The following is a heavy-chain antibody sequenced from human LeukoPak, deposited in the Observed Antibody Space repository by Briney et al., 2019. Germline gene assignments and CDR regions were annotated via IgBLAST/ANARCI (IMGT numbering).Heavy chain of an antibody. CDR3: AKDGGELLSELDY. J-gene: IGHJ4*02. V-gene: IGHV3-23*01. CDR1: GFTFSSYA. Sequence: GGSLRLSCAASGFTFSSYAMSWVRQAPGKGLEWVSAISGSGGSTYYADSVKGRFTISRDTSKNTLYLQMNSLRAEDTAVYYCAKDGGELLSELDYWGQGTLVTVSS. D-gene: IGHD1-26*01. CDR2: ISGSGGST.